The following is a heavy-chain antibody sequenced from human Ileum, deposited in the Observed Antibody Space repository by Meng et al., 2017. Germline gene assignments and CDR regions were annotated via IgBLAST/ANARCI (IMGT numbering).Heavy chain of an antibody. Sequence: SETLSLTCAVSGGSISGGTWWSWVRQPPGKGLQWIGQFHPGSGAAYNPSLETRVTISVATSKNQFSLELTSVTAADTAVYYCAKNGAYCLESWGQGTLVTVSS. CDR1: GGSISGGTW. J-gene: IGHJ4*02. V-gene: IGHV4-4*02. CDR3: AKNGAYCLES. CDR2: FHPGSGA. D-gene: IGHD2-21*01.